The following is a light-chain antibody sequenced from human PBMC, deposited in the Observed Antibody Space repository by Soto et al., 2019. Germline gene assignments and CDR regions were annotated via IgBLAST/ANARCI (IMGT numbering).Light chain of an antibody. V-gene: IGKV1-5*01. J-gene: IGKJ3*01. Sequence: DIQMTQSPSTLSASVGDRVTITCRASQTVNIWLAWYQQEPGKAPNLLIYGASSLESGVPSRFSGSGSGTEFTLTISRLQPDDFASYFCQQYKTSPFTFGPGTKVDNK. CDR2: GAS. CDR1: QTVNIW. CDR3: QQYKTSPFT.